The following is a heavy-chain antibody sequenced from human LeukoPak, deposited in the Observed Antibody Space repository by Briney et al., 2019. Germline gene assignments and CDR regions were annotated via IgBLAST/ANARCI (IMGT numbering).Heavy chain of an antibody. CDR3: ARLYYYYYGMDV. CDR1: GYTFTGYY. J-gene: IGHJ6*02. Sequence: ASVKVSCKASGYTFTGYYMHWVRQAPGQGLEWMGRINPNSGGTNYAQKFQGRVTMTRDTSTSTAYMELSRLRSDDTAVYYCARLYYYYYGMDVWGQGTTVTVSS. V-gene: IGHV1-2*06. CDR2: INPNSGGT.